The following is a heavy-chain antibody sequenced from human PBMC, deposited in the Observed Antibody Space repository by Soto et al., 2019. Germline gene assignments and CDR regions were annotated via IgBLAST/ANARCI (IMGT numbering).Heavy chain of an antibody. J-gene: IGHJ4*02. V-gene: IGHV3-23*01. CDR1: GFTFSSYV. CDR3: AKENGYSSSWFEFDY. D-gene: IGHD6-13*01. CDR2: ISGSGGST. Sequence: EVQLLESGGGLVQPGGSLRLSCAASGFTFSSYVMSWVRQAPGKGLEWVSAISGSGGSTYYADSVKGRFTISRDNSKNTRYLQMNSLRAEDTAVYYCAKENGYSSSWFEFDYWGQGTLVTVSS.